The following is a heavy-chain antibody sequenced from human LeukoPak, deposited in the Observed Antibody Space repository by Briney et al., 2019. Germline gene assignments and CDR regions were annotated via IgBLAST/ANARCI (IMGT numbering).Heavy chain of an antibody. CDR3: ARDQYDTWSRRGNFDS. J-gene: IGHJ4*02. D-gene: IGHD3-3*01. CDR2: IKLDRSEK. Sequence: GGSLRLSCVASGFTFGKYWTSWVRQAPGKGLEWVANIKLDRSEKNYVDSVKGRFTISRDNTKNSLYLQMNSLRVEDTAVFYCARDQYDTWSRRGNFDSWGQGTLVIVSS. CDR1: GFTFGKYW. V-gene: IGHV3-7*03.